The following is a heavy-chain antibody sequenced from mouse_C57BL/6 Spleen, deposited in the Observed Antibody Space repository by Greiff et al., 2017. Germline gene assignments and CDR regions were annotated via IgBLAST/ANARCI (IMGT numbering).Heavy chain of an antibody. CDR2: IRSKSNNYAT. CDR1: GFSFNTYA. D-gene: IGHD4-1*01. CDR3: VRHRWDRDYFDY. V-gene: IGHV10-1*01. J-gene: IGHJ2*01. Sequence: EVHLVESGGGLVQPKGSLKLSCAASGFSFNTYAMNWVRQAPGKGLEWVARIRSKSNNYATYYADSVKDRFTISSDDSESMLYLQMNNLKTEDTAMYYCVRHRWDRDYFDYWGQGTTLTVSS.